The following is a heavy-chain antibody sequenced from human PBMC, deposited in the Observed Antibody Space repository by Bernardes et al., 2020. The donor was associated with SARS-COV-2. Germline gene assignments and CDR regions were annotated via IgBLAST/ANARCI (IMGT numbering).Heavy chain of an antibody. CDR2: ISTYNGDT. D-gene: IGHD2-15*01. CDR1: GYTFTMYG. V-gene: IGHV1-18*04. Sequence: ASVKVSCKPSGYTFTMYGISWVRQAPGQGLEWMGWISTYNGDTNYAQKFQGRVTVTTDTSTSTAYMEVRSLRSDDTAVYYCARDVRGYCSGGACYPNYWGQGTL. CDR3: ARDVRGYCSGGACYPNY. J-gene: IGHJ4*02.